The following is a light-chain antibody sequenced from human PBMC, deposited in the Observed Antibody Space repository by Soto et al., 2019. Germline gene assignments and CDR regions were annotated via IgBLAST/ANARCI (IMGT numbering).Light chain of an antibody. CDR3: SSYAGSSNV. Sequence: LTQPPSASGSPGQSVAISCTGTSSDVGGYNYVSWYQQHPGKAPKLMIYEVNKRPSGVPDRFSGSKSGNTASLTVSGLQPEDEADYYCSSYAGSSNVFGTGTKV. J-gene: IGLJ1*01. CDR1: SSDVGGYNY. V-gene: IGLV2-8*01. CDR2: EVN.